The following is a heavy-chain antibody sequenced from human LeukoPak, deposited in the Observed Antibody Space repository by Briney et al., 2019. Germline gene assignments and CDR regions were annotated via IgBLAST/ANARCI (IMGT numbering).Heavy chain of an antibody. CDR3: ARDLGYSSGWYRHPLFDY. D-gene: IGHD6-19*01. J-gene: IGHJ4*02. CDR2: IYHSGST. CDR1: GYSISSGYY. V-gene: IGHV4-38-2*02. Sequence: SETLSLTCTVSGYSISSGYYWGWIRQPPGKGLEWIGSIYHSGSTYYNPSLKSRVTISVDTSKNQFSLKLSSVTAADTAVYYCARDLGYSSGWYRHPLFDYWGQGTLVTVSS.